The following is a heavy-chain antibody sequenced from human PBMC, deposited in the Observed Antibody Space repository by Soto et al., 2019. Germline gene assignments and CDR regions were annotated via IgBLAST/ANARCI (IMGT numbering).Heavy chain of an antibody. CDR1: GGSISSSTYY. CDR3: ARFVAMVTYFDH. Sequence: ASETLSLTCTVSGGSISSSTYYWGWVRQPPGKGLEWIGSIYYSGSTYHNPSLKSRVTISVDTPQNQFSLKLSSVTAADTAVYYCARFVAMVTYFDHWGQGTLVTVSS. CDR2: IYYSGST. J-gene: IGHJ4*02. D-gene: IGHD5-18*01. V-gene: IGHV4-39*01.